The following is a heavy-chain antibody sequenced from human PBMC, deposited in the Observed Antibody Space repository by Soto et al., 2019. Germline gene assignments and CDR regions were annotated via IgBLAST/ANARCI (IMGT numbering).Heavy chain of an antibody. D-gene: IGHD3-10*01. CDR3: ARAQTTMVRGVTHFDY. CDR1: GGYFSGYY. CDR2: INHSGST. J-gene: IGHJ4*02. Sequence: PSETLSLTCAVYGGYFSGYYWSWIRQPPGKGLEWIGEINHSGSTNYNPSLKSRVTTSVDTSQNQFSLKLSSGTAADTAVYYCARAQTTMVRGVTHFDYWGQGTLVTVS. V-gene: IGHV4-34*01.